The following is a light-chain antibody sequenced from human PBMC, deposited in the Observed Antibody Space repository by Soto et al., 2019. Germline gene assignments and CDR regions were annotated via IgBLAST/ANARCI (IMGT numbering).Light chain of an antibody. CDR3: QQYNTYRT. Sequence: DIQMTQSPSTLSASVGDRVTITCRASQSVSSWLAWYQQKPGKAPTLLIHTASTLQSGAASRISGSGSGTDFTLIISSLQPDDFATYFCQQYNTYRTFGQGTKV. V-gene: IGKV1-5*03. CDR1: QSVSSW. J-gene: IGKJ1*01. CDR2: TAS.